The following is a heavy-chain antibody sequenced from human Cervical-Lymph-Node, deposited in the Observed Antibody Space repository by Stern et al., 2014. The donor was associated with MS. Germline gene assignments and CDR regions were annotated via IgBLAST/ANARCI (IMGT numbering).Heavy chain of an antibody. D-gene: IGHD6-19*01. V-gene: IGHV3-9*01. CDR1: GFTFDDFA. Sequence: EVQLVQSGGGLVQPGRSLRLSCAAFGFTFDDFAMHWVRQAPGKGLEGVSGINWNSGGIGYADSGKGRFTIARDNAKNSLYLQMNSLRAEDTALYFCAKDRGNGGWYGSHYFDSWGQGTLVTLSS. CDR3: AKDRGNGGWYGSHYFDS. J-gene: IGHJ4*02. CDR2: INWNSGGI.